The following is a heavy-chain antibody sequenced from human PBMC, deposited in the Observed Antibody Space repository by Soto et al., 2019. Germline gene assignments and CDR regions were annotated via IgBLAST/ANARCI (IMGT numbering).Heavy chain of an antibody. Sequence: SETLSLTCAVYGGSFSGYYWSWIRQPPGKGLEWIGEINHSGSTNYNPSLKSRITINPDTSKNQFSLQLNSVTPEDTAVYYCARGQGWYSTDILPHYYYYYGMDVWGQGTTVTVSS. J-gene: IGHJ6*02. CDR2: INHSGST. CDR3: ARGQGWYSTDILPHYYYYYGMDV. CDR1: GGSFSGYY. V-gene: IGHV4-34*01. D-gene: IGHD1-1*01.